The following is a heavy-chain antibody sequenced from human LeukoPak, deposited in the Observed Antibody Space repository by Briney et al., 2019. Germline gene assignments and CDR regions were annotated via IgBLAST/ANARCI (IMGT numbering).Heavy chain of an antibody. J-gene: IGHJ4*02. Sequence: GGSLRLSXAASGFTFSNYAMHCVRQAPGKGLEWVAFIRYDGSDKYYADSVKDRFTISRDNSKNTLYLQMNSLRPEDTAVYYCAKGASYGDFFDYWGQGTLVTVSS. CDR2: IRYDGSDK. CDR1: GFTFSNYA. D-gene: IGHD5-18*01. CDR3: AKGASYGDFFDY. V-gene: IGHV3-30*02.